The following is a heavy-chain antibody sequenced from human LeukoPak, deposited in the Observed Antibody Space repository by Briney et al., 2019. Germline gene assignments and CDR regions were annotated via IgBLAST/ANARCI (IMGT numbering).Heavy chain of an antibody. CDR3: ASNYDFWSGSFYGMDV. D-gene: IGHD3-3*01. CDR1: GGSISSYY. V-gene: IGHV4-59*08. CDR2: IYYSGST. J-gene: IGHJ6*02. Sequence: SETLSLTCTVSGGSISSYYWSWIRQPPGKGLEWIGYIYYSGSTNYNPSLKSRVTISVDTSKNQFSLKLSSVTAADTAVYYCASNYDFWSGSFYGMDVWGQGTTVTASS.